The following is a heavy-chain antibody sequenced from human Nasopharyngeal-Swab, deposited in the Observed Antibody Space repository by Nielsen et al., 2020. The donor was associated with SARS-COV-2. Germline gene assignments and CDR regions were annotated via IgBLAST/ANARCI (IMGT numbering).Heavy chain of an antibody. CDR2: INHSGST. J-gene: IGHJ4*02. CDR1: GRSFSGYY. D-gene: IGHD6-13*01. Sequence: GSLRLPCAVYGRSFSGYYCRWIRQLPGKGLEWFGEINHSGSTNYNPSLKSRVTISVDTSKNQFSLKLSSVTAADTTVYYCARGLYSSSRYAAFYDCWGQGTLVTVSS. CDR3: ARGLYSSSRYAAFYDC. V-gene: IGHV4-34*01.